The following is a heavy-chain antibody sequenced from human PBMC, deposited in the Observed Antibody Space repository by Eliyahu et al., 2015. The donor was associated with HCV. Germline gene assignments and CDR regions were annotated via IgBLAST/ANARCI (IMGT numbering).Heavy chain of an antibody. D-gene: IGHD3-3*01. Sequence: EVQLVQSGAXVKKPGXSLKXSCKGSXYSFTSYWIXXVRQMPGKGLEWMGIIYPGYSDTRYSPSFQGQVTISADKSISTAYLQWSSLKASDTAMYYCARLVKEGGLRFLEGLNWFDPWGQGTLVTVSS. CDR3: ARLVKEGGLRFLEGLNWFDP. CDR2: IYPGYSDT. J-gene: IGHJ5*02. CDR1: XYSFTSYW. V-gene: IGHV5-51*01.